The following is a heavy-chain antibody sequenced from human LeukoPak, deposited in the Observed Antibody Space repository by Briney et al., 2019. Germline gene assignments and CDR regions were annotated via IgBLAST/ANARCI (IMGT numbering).Heavy chain of an antibody. CDR1: GGSISSYY. D-gene: IGHD4-23*01. J-gene: IGHJ6*02. CDR3: ARDQVVTSPNYGMDV. V-gene: IGHV4-59*12. CDR2: IYYSGST. Sequence: SETLSLTCTVSGGSISSYYWSWIRQPPGKGLEWIGYIYYSGSTNYNPSLKSRVTISVDTSKNQFSLKLSSVTAADTAVYYCARDQVVTSPNYGMDVWGQGTTVTVSS.